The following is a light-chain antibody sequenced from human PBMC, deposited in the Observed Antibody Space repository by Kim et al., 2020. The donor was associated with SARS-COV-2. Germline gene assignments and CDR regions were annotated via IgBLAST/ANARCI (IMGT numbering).Light chain of an antibody. V-gene: IGLV1-44*01. CDR1: TSSIGNNI. CDR3: AAWDDGLNVWV. Sequence: QSVLTQPPSASVTPGQTVIISCSGSTSSIGNNIVNWYQQFPGAAPSLLIYENNRRPSGVPDRFSGSKSGASASLAISGLQSEDEAAYSCAAWDDGLNVWVFGGETKLNVL. CDR2: ENN. J-gene: IGLJ3*02.